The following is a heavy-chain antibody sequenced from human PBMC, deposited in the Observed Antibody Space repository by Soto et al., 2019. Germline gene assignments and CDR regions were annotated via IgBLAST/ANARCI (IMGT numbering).Heavy chain of an antibody. CDR2: VKTDGTYT. CDR3: VRGPSGYVVP. J-gene: IGHJ5*02. V-gene: IGHV3-74*01. Sequence: EVQLVESGGGLVQLGGSLRLSCVASGFTFTDSWMHWVRQAPGKGLVWVSRVKTDGTYTTYADSVKGRFTISRDNAKNTLYLQMNSLRAEDTALYYGVRGPSGYVVPWGQGTLVTVSS. D-gene: IGHD3-3*01. CDR1: GFTFTDSW.